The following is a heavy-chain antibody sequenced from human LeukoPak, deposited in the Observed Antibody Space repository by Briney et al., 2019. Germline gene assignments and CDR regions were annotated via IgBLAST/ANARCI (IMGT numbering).Heavy chain of an antibody. CDR3: AKNGGRGGYCTGGSWDTYFYYYMAV. CDR2: ISSTGGTT. Sequence: GGTLRLSCAASGITFNSYSMNWVRQAPGKGLEWVSSISSTGGTTYYADSVKGRFTISRDNSKNTLYLQMNSLRAEDTAIYYCAKNGGRGGYCTGGSWDTYFYYYMAVGGKGPTVPI. V-gene: IGHV3-23*01. CDR1: GITFNSYS. D-gene: IGHD2-15*01. J-gene: IGHJ6*03.